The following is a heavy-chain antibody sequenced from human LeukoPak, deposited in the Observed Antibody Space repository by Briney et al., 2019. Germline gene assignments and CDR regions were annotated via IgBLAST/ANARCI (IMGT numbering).Heavy chain of an antibody. D-gene: IGHD4-17*01. CDR2: YHPKDADM. J-gene: IGHJ4*02. V-gene: IGHV1-24*01. CDR1: GNSVTEVV. CDR3: AREGGVRDYGVHTNFDY. Sequence: ASVKVSCKVSGNSVTEVVIHWVRQTPGEGLEWMGGYHPKDADMNYAQKFRGRVTMSQDTSTDTAYMELSSLRSEDTAVYYCAREGGVRDYGVHTNFDYWGQGTLVTVSS.